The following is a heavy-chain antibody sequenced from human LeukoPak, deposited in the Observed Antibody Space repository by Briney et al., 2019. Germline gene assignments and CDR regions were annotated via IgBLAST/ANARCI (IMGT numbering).Heavy chain of an antibody. V-gene: IGHV4-34*01. CDR1: GGSFSGYY. D-gene: IGHD6-13*01. Sequence: PSETLSLTCAVYGGSFSGYYWSWIRQPPGKGLEWIGEINHSGSTNYNPALKSRVTISVDTSKNQFSLKLSSVTAADTAVYYCARGRGYLVDPWGQGTLVTDSS. J-gene: IGHJ5*02. CDR2: INHSGST. CDR3: ARGRGYLVDP.